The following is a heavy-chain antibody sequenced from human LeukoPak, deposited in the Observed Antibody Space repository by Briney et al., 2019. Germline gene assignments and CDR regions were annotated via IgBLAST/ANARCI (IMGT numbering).Heavy chain of an antibody. CDR1: GGTFSSYA. CDR3: ASPGYSSGWYYL. V-gene: IGHV1-8*02. J-gene: IGHJ4*02. Sequence: ASVKVSCKASGGTFSSYAISWVRQAPGQGLEWTGWMNPNSGNTGYAQKFQGRVTMTRNTSISTAYMELSSLRSEDTAVYYCASPGYSSGWYYLWGQGTLVTVSS. D-gene: IGHD6-19*01. CDR2: MNPNSGNT.